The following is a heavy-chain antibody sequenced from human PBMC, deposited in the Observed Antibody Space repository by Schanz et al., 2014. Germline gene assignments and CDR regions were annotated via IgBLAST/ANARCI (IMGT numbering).Heavy chain of an antibody. D-gene: IGHD3-3*01. CDR2: IDGDGSRT. Sequence: VQLVESGGGLVQPGGSLRLSCAASGISFSRSRMYWVRQAPGKGLVSVSGIDGDGSRTSYAESVEGRFTISRDNAKNTLYLQMNSLTDEDTAVYYCAREFYDFWGGHYYYYMDLWGKGTTVAVSS. V-gene: IGHV3-74*01. CDR1: GISFSRSR. CDR3: AREFYDFWGGHYYYYMDL. J-gene: IGHJ6*03.